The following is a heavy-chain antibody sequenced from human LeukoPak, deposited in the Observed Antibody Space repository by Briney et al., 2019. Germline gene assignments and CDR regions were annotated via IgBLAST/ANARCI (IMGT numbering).Heavy chain of an antibody. J-gene: IGHJ4*02. V-gene: IGHV1-2*02. Sequence: ASVKVSCKASGYSFTDYYFHWVRQAPGQGLEWMGWINPNSGGTNYAQKFRGRLTMTRDTSISAAYMELSSLRPDDTAVYYCASGEQKDKWGQGTLVTVSS. CDR1: GYSFTDYY. CDR2: INPNSGGT. D-gene: IGHD1/OR15-1a*01. CDR3: ASGEQKDK.